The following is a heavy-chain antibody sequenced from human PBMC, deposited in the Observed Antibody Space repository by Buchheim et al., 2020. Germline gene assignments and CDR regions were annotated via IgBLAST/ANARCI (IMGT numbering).Heavy chain of an antibody. CDR2: IWYDGSNK. V-gene: IGHV3-33*01. Sequence: QVQLVESGGGVVQPGRSLRLSCAASGFTFSSYGMHWVRQAPGKGLEWVAVIWYDGSNKYYADSVKGRFTISRDNSKNTLYLQMNSLRAEDTAVYYCARDRTAEAYYYYYGMDVWGQGTT. CDR3: ARDRTAEAYYYYYGMDV. J-gene: IGHJ6*02. CDR1: GFTFSSYG.